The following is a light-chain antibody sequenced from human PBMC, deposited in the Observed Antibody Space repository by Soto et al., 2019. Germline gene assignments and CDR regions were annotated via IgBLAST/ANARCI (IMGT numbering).Light chain of an antibody. J-gene: IGLJ1*01. Sequence: QSVRTQPASVSGSPGQSITISCTGTSSDIGAYNYVSWYQQYPGRAPKLMIYEVNNRPSGVSNRFSGSKSGSTASLTISGLQAEDEADYYCSSFTTSSTYVVGAGTKVTVL. CDR1: SSDIGAYNY. V-gene: IGLV2-14*01. CDR2: EVN. CDR3: SSFTTSSTYV.